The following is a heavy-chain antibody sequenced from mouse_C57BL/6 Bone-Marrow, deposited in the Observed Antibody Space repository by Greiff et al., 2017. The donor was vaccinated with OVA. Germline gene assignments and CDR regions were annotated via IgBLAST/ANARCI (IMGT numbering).Heavy chain of an antibody. J-gene: IGHJ1*03. Sequence: VQLQQPGAELVMPGASVKLSCKASGYTFTSYWMHWVKQRPGQGLEWIGEIDPSDSYTNYNQKFKGKSTLTVDKSSSTAYMQLSSLTSEDSAVYYGARDYYGSSYNWYFDVWGTGTTVTVSS. CDR1: GYTFTSYW. CDR3: ARDYYGSSYNWYFDV. V-gene: IGHV1-69*01. CDR2: IDPSDSYT. D-gene: IGHD1-1*01.